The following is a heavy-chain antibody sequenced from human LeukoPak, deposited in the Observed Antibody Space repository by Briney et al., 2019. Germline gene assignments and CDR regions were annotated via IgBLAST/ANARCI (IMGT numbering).Heavy chain of an antibody. CDR1: GYTFTSYA. J-gene: IGHJ6*02. V-gene: IGHV7-4-1*02. CDR2: INTNTGNP. CDR3: ASIADSKSSSWYPLLQDYYYYGMDV. Sequence: ASVKVSCKASGYTFTSYAMNWVRQAPGQGLEWMGWINTNTGNPTYAQGFTGRFVFSLDTSVSTAYLQISSLKAGDTAVYYCASIADSKSSSWYPLLQDYYYYGMDVWGQGTTVTVSS. D-gene: IGHD6-13*01.